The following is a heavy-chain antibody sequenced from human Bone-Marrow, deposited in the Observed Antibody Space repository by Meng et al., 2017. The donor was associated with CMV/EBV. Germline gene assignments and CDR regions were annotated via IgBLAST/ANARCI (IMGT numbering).Heavy chain of an antibody. Sequence: GESLKISCAASGFTFSSYSMNWVRQAPGKGLEWVSYISSGSNTIYYADSVKGRFTVSRDNAKNSLYLQMNSLRAEDTAVYYCARGGGRYSGDYWGQGTLVTVYS. CDR3: ARGGGRYSGDY. CDR1: GFTFSSYS. D-gene: IGHD1-26*01. J-gene: IGHJ4*02. CDR2: ISSGSNTI. V-gene: IGHV3-48*04.